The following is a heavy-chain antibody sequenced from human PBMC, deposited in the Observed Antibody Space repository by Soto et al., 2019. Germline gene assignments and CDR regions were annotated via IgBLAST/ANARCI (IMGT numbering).Heavy chain of an antibody. CDR3: ARPSGWYSGGAFDI. V-gene: IGHV1-69*13. D-gene: IGHD6-19*01. J-gene: IGHJ3*02. Sequence: GASVKVSCKASGDMFDTYTITWMRQAPGLGLEWVGGIIPRSAKSNYAQKFEGRVTITADESTSTAYMDLSSLRSEDTAVYYCARPSGWYSGGAFDIWGQGTMVTVSS. CDR2: IIPRSAKS. CDR1: GDMFDTYT.